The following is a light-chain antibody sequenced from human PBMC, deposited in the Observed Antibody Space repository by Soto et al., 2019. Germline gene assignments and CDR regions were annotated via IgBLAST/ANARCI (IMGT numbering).Light chain of an antibody. Sequence: DFVMTQSPDSLAVSLGERATINCKSSQNLLYSPNNKNYLSWFQQKPGQPPKLLIYWASTRESGVPDRFSGSGSGTDFTLTISSLQAEDVAVYYCQKHYNTPLAFGGGTKVEVK. CDR3: QKHYNTPLA. J-gene: IGKJ4*01. CDR2: WAS. V-gene: IGKV4-1*01. CDR1: QNLLYSPNNKNY.